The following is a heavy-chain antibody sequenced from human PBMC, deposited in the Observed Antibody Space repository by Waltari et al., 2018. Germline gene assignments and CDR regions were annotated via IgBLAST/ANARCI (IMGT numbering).Heavy chain of an antibody. CDR3: ARQLRFVDWIPRYFDS. D-gene: IGHD3-3*01. Sequence: QMELQESGPRLVKPSETLSLTCNVSGDSISGSRNYWAWLRQPPGKNLQWIGSIYYSVTTYYNPSLKVRFAISVDTSRNRFSLNVNSVTAADTGIYYCARQLRFVDWIPRYFDSWGRGTLATVSA. J-gene: IGHJ4*02. CDR2: IYYSVTT. CDR1: GDSISGSRNY. V-gene: IGHV4-39*01.